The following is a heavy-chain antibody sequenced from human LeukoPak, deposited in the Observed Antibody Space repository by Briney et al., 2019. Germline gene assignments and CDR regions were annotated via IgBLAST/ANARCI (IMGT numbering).Heavy chain of an antibody. CDR2: INPSGGST. CDR3: ARDTRIAARQGSRWFDP. V-gene: IGHV1-46*01. CDR1: GYTFTSYY. J-gene: IGHJ5*02. Sequence: ASVKVSCKASGYTFTSYYMHWVRQAPGQGLEWMGIINPSGGSTNYAQKFQGRVTMTRDTSISTAYMELSRLRSDDTAVYYCARDTRIAARQGSRWFDPWGQGTLVTVSS. D-gene: IGHD6-6*01.